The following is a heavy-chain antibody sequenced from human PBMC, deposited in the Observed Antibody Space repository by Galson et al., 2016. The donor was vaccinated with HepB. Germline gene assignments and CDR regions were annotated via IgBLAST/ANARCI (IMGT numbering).Heavy chain of an antibody. CDR1: GFTFSSFE. CDR2: ISSSGSTI. D-gene: IGHD3-3*01. V-gene: IGHV3-48*03. CDR3: ARSPRGLRFLEWLLSHFDY. J-gene: IGHJ4*02. Sequence: SLRLSCAASGFTFSSFEMNWVRQAPGKGLEWVSYISSSGSTIYYADSVKGRFTISRDNAKNSLYLRMNSLRAEDTAVYYCARSPRGLRFLEWLLSHFDYWGQGTLVTVSS.